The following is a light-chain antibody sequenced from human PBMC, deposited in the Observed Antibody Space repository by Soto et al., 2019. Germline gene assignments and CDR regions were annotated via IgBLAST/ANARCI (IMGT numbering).Light chain of an antibody. V-gene: IGLV2-23*02. Sequence: QSVLTQPASVSGSPEQSITISCTGTSSDVGSYDLVSWYQQYPGKAPKLMIYEVSERPSGVSNRFSGSKSGNTASLTISGLLAEDEADYYCCSYAGSSAFPFVFGTGTKV. J-gene: IGLJ1*01. CDR3: CSYAGSSAFPFV. CDR2: EVS. CDR1: SSDVGSYDL.